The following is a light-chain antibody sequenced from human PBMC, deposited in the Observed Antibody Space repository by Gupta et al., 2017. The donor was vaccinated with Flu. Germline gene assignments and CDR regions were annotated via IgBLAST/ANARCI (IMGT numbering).Light chain of an antibody. V-gene: IGLV6-57*01. Sequence: NFVLTQPHSVSESTVKTLYISCSRSSGNIASQYVQWYQQRPGGFPTTVIYEDSQRPSGVPDRFSGSFDTSSNSASLTIAGLQIEDEADYYCQSYDDNNRWVFGGGTKLTVL. CDR3: QSYDDNNRWV. J-gene: IGLJ3*02. CDR2: EDS. CDR1: SGNIASQY.